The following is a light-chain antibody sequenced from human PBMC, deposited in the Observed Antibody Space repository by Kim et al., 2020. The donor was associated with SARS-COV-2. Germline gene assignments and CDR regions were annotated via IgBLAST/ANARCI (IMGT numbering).Light chain of an antibody. CDR2: GKN. CDR3: YSRDSNDNEV. J-gene: IGLJ2*01. CDR1: SLRSYY. Sequence: SSELTQDPAVSVALGQTVRITCQGDSLRSYYATWYQQKPGQAPILVIYGKNNRPSGIPDRFSGFSPGNTASLTLTGTQAGDEADYSCYSRDSNDNEVFGG. V-gene: IGLV3-19*01.